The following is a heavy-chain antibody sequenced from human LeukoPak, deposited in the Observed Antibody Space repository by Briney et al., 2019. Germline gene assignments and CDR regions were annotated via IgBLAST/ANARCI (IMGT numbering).Heavy chain of an antibody. Sequence: ASVKVSCKASGYTFTGYYMHWVRQAPGQGLEWMGWINPNSGGTNYAQKFQGRVTMTRDTSISTAYMELSRLRSDDTAVYYCARERRNDFWSGSTYYFDYWGQGTLVTVS. CDR1: GYTFTGYY. V-gene: IGHV1-2*02. CDR3: ARERRNDFWSGSTYYFDY. CDR2: INPNSGGT. D-gene: IGHD3-3*01. J-gene: IGHJ4*02.